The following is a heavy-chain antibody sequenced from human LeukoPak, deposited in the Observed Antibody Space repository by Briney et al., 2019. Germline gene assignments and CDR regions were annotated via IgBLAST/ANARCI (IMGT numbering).Heavy chain of an antibody. CDR2: IWYDGSHE. J-gene: IGHJ4*02. D-gene: IGHD2-21*02. V-gene: IGHV3-33*08. Sequence: GGSLRLSCAASGFTFSSYAMHWVRQAPGKGLEWVAAIWYDGSHEFYADSVKGQFTISRDNSKSTLYLQMNSLRVEDTAVYYCAREVTDWGQGTLVSVSS. CDR1: GFTFSSYA. CDR3: AREVTD.